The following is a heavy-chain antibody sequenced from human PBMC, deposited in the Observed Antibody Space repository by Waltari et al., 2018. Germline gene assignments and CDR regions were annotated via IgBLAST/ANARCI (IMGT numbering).Heavy chain of an antibody. V-gene: IGHV4-38-2*01. Sequence: QVQLQESGPGLVKPSETLSLTCAVSGYSISSGYYWGWIRQPPGKGLEWIGSIYHSGSTYYNPSLKSRVTRSVDTSKNQFSLKLSSVTAADTAVYYCARARLVGATLYYFDYWGQGTLVTVSS. CDR1: GYSISSGYY. CDR3: ARARLVGATLYYFDY. D-gene: IGHD1-26*01. J-gene: IGHJ4*02. CDR2: IYHSGST.